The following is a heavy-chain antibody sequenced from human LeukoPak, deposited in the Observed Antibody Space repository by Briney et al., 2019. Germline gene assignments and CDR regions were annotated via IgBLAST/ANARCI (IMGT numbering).Heavy chain of an antibody. V-gene: IGHV4-39*01. J-gene: IGHJ6*03. CDR3: ARNIAVAGRGNYMDV. Sequence: SETLSLTCTVSGGSISSSRYYGGWIRQPPGKGLEWIGSLYYSGNTYYNPSLKSRVTISVDTSKNQFSLKLSSVTAADTAVYYCARNIAVAGRGNYMDVWGKGTTVTISS. D-gene: IGHD6-19*01. CDR2: LYYSGNT. CDR1: GGSISSSRYY.